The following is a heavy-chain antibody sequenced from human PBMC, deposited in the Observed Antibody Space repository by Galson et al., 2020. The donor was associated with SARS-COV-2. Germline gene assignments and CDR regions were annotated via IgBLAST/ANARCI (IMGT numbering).Heavy chain of an antibody. J-gene: IGHJ4*02. V-gene: IGHV3-21*01. CDR2: ISSSSSYI. CDR3: ARDRGITGTTSGDY. CDR1: GFTFSSYS. Sequence: KIGESLKLSCAASGFTFSSYSMNWVRQAPGKGLEWVSSISSSSSYIYYADSVKGRFTISRDNAKNSLYLQMNSLRAEDTAVYYCARDRGITGTTSGDYWGQGTLVTVSS. D-gene: IGHD1-7*01.